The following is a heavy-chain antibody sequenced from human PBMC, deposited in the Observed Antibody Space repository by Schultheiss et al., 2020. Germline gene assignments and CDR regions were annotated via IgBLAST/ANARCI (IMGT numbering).Heavy chain of an antibody. D-gene: IGHD2-2*01. CDR2: ISSSGSTI. V-gene: IGHV3-11*04. J-gene: IGHJ6*03. Sequence: SCAASGFTFSDYYMSWIRQAPGKGLEWVSYISSSGSTIYYADSVKGRFTISRDNSKNTLYLQMNSLRAEDTAVYYCAKDPAYQLLQGYMDVWGKGTTVTVSS. CDR3: AKDPAYQLLQGYMDV. CDR1: GFTFSDYY.